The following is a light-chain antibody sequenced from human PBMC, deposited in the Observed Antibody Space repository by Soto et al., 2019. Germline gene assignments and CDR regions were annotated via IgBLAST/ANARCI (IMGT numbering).Light chain of an antibody. J-gene: IGKJ1*01. CDR2: TAS. V-gene: IGKV1-5*03. Sequence: DIQMTQSPSTLSASVGDRVTITCRASQSVSSWLAWYQQKPGKAPTLLIHTASTLQSGVPSRFSGSGSGTDFTLIISSLQPDDFATYLCQQSNTYRTFGQGTKVEIK. CDR1: QSVSSW. CDR3: QQSNTYRT.